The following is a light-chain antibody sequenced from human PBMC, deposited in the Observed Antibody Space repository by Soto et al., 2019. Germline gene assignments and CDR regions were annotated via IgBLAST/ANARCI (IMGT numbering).Light chain of an antibody. V-gene: IGKV3-20*01. Sequence: PGETATLSCKASQHLRSPSLAWYQQKPGQTPRLLISGAFTRAAGIPDRFTGSVNGKDFTLTIKRLEPEDSAVYYCQQYGSIPYTFGQGTKLE. J-gene: IGKJ2*01. CDR3: QQYGSIPYT. CDR1: QHLRSPS. CDR2: GAF.